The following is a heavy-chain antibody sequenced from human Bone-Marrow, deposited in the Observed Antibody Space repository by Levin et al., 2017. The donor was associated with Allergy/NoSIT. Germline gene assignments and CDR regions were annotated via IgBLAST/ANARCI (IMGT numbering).Heavy chain of an antibody. CDR3: ATDTRDVHGDYADY. CDR2: ISYQDGSNK. J-gene: IGHJ4*02. V-gene: IGHV3-30-3*01. D-gene: IGHD4-17*01. CDR1: GFTFSDAA. Sequence: GGSLRLSCTASGFTFSDAAMHWVRQTPGKGLEWVAVISYQDGSNKYYADSVKGRFTISRDNSKNTLHLQMNSLTTEDTAVYYCATDTRDVHGDYADYWGQGTLVTVSS.